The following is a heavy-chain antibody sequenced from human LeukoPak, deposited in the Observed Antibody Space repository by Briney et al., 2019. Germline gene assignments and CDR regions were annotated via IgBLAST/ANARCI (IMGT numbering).Heavy chain of an antibody. Sequence: PGGSLRLSCAASGFTFSSYAMSWVRQAPGKGLEWVSATSGSGGSTYYADSVKGRFTISRDNSKNTLYLQMNSLRAEDTAVYYCAKGHGYISGWYAANYYYYYGMDVWGQGTTVTVSS. D-gene: IGHD6-19*01. CDR1: GFTFSSYA. CDR2: TSGSGGST. J-gene: IGHJ6*02. CDR3: AKGHGYISGWYAANYYYYYGMDV. V-gene: IGHV3-23*01.